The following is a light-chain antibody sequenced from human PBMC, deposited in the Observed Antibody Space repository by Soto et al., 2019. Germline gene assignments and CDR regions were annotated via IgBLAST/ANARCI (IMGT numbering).Light chain of an antibody. Sequence: QSVLAQPPSASGTPGQRVTISCSGSSSNIGGNTVNWYQQLPGTAPKLLIYSDNQRPSGVPDRFSGSKSGTSASLAIGGLQSEDGADYYCAAWDDSLNGPMFGGGTKLPVL. CDR3: AAWDDSLNGPM. CDR1: SSNIGGNT. V-gene: IGLV1-44*01. CDR2: SDN. J-gene: IGLJ3*02.